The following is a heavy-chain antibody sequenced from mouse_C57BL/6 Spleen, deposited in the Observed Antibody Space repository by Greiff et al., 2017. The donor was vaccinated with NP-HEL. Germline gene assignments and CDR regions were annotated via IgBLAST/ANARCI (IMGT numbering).Heavy chain of an antibody. CDR1: GFNIKDDY. CDR3: TTRELSRPYFDY. CDR2: IDPENGDT. V-gene: IGHV14-4*01. D-gene: IGHD1-1*01. Sequence: EVKVVESGAELVRPGASVKLSCTASGFNIKDDYMHWVKQRPEQGLEWIGWIDPENGDTEYASKFQGKATITADTSSNTAYLQLSSLTSEDTAVYYCTTRELSRPYFDYWGQGTTLTVSS. J-gene: IGHJ2*01.